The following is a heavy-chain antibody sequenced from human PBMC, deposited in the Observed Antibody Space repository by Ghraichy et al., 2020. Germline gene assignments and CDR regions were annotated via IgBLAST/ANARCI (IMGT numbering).Heavy chain of an antibody. CDR2: ISSSGSSI. Sequence: GGSLRLSCAASGFTFSDYYMSWIRQAPGKGLEWVSYISSSGSSIYYADSVKGRFTISRDNGKNSLYLQMDSLRAEDTAVYYCARDRRYSGYDSNDYWGQGTLVTVSS. CDR1: GFTFSDYY. V-gene: IGHV3-11*01. CDR3: ARDRRYSGYDSNDY. J-gene: IGHJ4*02. D-gene: IGHD5-12*01.